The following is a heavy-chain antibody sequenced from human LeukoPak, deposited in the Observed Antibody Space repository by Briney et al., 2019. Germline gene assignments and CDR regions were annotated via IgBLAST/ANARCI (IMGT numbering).Heavy chain of an antibody. D-gene: IGHD5-12*01. CDR3: ARGDIVATIRYYYYGMDV. Sequence: ASVKVSCKASGYTFTSYGISWVRQAPGQGLEWMGWISAYNGNTNYAQKFQGRVTMTTDTSTSTAYMELRSLRSDDTAVYYCARGDIVATIRYYYYGMDVWGQGTTVTVSS. CDR2: ISAYNGNT. V-gene: IGHV1-18*01. J-gene: IGHJ6*02. CDR1: GYTFTSYG.